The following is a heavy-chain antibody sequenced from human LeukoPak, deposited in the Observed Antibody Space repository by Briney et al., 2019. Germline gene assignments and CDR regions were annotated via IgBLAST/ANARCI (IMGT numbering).Heavy chain of an antibody. CDR1: GGSFSGYY. V-gene: IGHV4-34*01. CDR3: ARTPLHYYGSGSYYRRSWFDP. D-gene: IGHD3-10*01. J-gene: IGHJ5*02. Sequence: SETLSLTCAVYGGSFSGYYWSWIRQPPGKGLEWIGEINHSGSTNYNPSLKSRVTISVDTSKNQFSLKLSSVTAADTAVYYCARTPLHYYGSGSYYRRSWFDPWGQGTLVTVSS. CDR2: INHSGST.